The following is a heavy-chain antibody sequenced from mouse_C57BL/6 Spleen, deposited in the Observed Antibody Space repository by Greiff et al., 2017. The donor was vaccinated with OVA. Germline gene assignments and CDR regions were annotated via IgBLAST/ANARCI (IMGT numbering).Heavy chain of an antibody. CDR1: GYSITSGYY. J-gene: IGHJ2*01. CDR3: ARDYYGSSYGYFDY. Sequence: EVKLQESGPGLVKPSQSLSLTCSVTGYSITSGYYWNWIRQFPGNKLEWMGYISYDGSNNYNPSLKNRISITRDTSKNQFFLKLNSVTTEDTATYYCARDYYGSSYGYFDYWGQGTTLTVSS. D-gene: IGHD1-1*01. CDR2: ISYDGSN. V-gene: IGHV3-6*01.